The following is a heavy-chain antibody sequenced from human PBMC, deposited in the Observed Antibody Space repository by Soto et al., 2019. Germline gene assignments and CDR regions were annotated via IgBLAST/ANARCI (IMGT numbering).Heavy chain of an antibody. CDR1: GYTFSSYY. CDR2: INPSGGST. CDR3: ARGSGNYQGYFDS. V-gene: IGHV1-46*01. D-gene: IGHD1-26*01. J-gene: IGHJ4*02. Sequence: QVQLVQSGAEVKKPGASVKVSCKTSGYTFSSYYMYWVRQAPGQGLEWMGIINPSGGSTTYAEKFQGRVTMTSDTSTSTVYMELSSLRSEDTAVYYCARGSGNYQGYFDSWGQGTLVTVSS.